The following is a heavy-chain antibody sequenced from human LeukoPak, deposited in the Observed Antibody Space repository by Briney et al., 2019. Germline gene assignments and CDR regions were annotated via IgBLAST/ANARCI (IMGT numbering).Heavy chain of an antibody. J-gene: IGHJ4*02. CDR2: INIDGRSI. V-gene: IGHV3-74*01. D-gene: IGHD3-10*01. CDR1: GFTFSSYW. Sequence: PGGSLRLSCAASGFTFSSYWMHWVRQGPGKGLVWVSRINIDGRSISYADSVKGRFTISRDNAKNTLYLQMNSLRAEDTAVCYCARDFYYGSGSLDQWGQGTLVTVSS. CDR3: ARDFYYGSGSLDQ.